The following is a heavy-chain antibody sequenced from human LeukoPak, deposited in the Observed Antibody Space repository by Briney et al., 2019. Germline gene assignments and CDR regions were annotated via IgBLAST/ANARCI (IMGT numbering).Heavy chain of an antibody. CDR2: IYYSGGT. CDR1: GGSISSYY. V-gene: IGHV4-59*01. J-gene: IGHJ4*02. D-gene: IGHD4-17*01. CDR3: ARDSGDYVVY. Sequence: PSETLSLTCTVSGGSISSYYWSWIRQPPGKGLEWIGYIYYSGGTNYNPSLKSRVTISVDTSKNQFSLKLSSVTAADTAVYYCARDSGDYVVYWGQGTLVTVSS.